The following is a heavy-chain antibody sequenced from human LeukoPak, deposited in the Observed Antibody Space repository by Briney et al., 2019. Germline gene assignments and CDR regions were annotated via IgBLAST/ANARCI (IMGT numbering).Heavy chain of an antibody. CDR1: GFTFSDYY. J-gene: IGHJ5*02. CDR2: ISSSGSTI. CDR3: AKDNYYDSRGYYLGSGLIA. V-gene: IGHV3-11*01. Sequence: GGSLRLSCAASGFTFSDYYMSWIRQAPGKGLEWVSYISSSGSTIYYADSVKGRFTISRDNAKNSLYLHLNSLRPDDTALYYCAKDNYYDSRGYYLGSGLIAWGQGTLVSVSS. D-gene: IGHD3-22*01.